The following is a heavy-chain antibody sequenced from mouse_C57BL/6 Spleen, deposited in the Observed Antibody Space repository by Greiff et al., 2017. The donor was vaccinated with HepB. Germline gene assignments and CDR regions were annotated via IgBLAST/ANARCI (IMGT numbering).Heavy chain of an antibody. CDR1: GFTFSSYA. CDR3: ARAGFPYWYFDV. V-gene: IGHV5-4*01. CDR2: ISDGGSYT. J-gene: IGHJ1*03. Sequence: VESGGGLVKPGGSLKLSCAASGFTFSSYAMSWVRQTPEKRLEWVATISDGGSYTYYPDNVKGRFTISRDNAKNNLYLQMSHLKSEDTAMYYCARAGFPYWYFDVWGTGTTVTVSS.